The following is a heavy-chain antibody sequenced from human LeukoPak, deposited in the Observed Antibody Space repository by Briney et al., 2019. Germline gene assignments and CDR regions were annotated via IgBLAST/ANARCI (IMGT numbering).Heavy chain of an antibody. CDR3: AREGEGNYDILTGYSLEYFQH. Sequence: GGSLRLSCAASGFTVSSNYMSWVRQAPGKGLEWVSDIYSGGSTYYADSVKGRFTISRDNSKNTLYLQMNSLRAEDTAVYYCAREGEGNYDILTGYSLEYFQHWGQGTLVTVSS. CDR1: GFTVSSNY. J-gene: IGHJ1*01. D-gene: IGHD3-9*01. V-gene: IGHV3-53*01. CDR2: IYSGGST.